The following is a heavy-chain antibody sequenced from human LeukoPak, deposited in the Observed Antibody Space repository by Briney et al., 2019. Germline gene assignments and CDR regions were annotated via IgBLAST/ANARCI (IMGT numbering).Heavy chain of an antibody. CDR2: ISWNSGSI. Sequence: GRSLRLSCAASGFTFDDYAMHWVRQAPGKGLEWVSGISWNSGSIGYADSVKGRFTISRDNAKNSLYLQMNSLRAEDMALYYCAKVLLPGYCSSTSCNAAFDIWGQGTMVTVSS. CDR3: AKVLLPGYCSSTSCNAAFDI. CDR1: GFTFDDYA. J-gene: IGHJ3*02. V-gene: IGHV3-9*03. D-gene: IGHD2-2*01.